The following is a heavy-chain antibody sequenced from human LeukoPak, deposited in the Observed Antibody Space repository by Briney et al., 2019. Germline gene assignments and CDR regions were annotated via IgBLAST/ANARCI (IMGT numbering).Heavy chain of an antibody. V-gene: IGHV1-58*01. CDR2: LVVGRGNT. D-gene: IGHD3-3*01. J-gene: IGHJ3*02. Sequence: SVKVSCKASGFTFSSSGVQWVRQARGQRLEWIGWLVVGRGNTNYAQNFQERVTITRDMSTSTAFMELSSLRSEDTAMYYCATGLTIQGAFDIWGQGTMVTVSS. CDR3: ATGLTIQGAFDI. CDR1: GFTFSSSG.